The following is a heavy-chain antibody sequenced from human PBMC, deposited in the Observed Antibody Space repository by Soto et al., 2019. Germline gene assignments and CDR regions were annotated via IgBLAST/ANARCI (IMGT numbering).Heavy chain of an antibody. J-gene: IGHJ5*02. V-gene: IGHV1-69*06. Sequence: QVQLVQSGAEVKKPGSSVKVSCKASGGTFSSYVISWVRQAPGQGPEWMGGSIPMYGTVNYAQKFQDRVTIIADTSESTAYMELSSLRSEDTAVYYCARDLGGCSGGSCRYNWFDPWGQGTLVTVSS. CDR3: ARDLGGCSGGSCRYNWFDP. CDR1: GGTFSSYV. CDR2: SIPMYGTV. D-gene: IGHD2-15*01.